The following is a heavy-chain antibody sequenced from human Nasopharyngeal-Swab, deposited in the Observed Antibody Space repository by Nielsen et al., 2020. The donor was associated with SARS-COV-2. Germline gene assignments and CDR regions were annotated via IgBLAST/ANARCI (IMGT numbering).Heavy chain of an antibody. CDR2: ISSNGGST. V-gene: IGHV3-64*04. Sequence: GESLKISCSASGFTFSSYAMHWVRQAPGKGLEYVSAISSNGGSTYYADSVKGRFTISRDNAKNSLFLQMNSLRAEDTAVYFCAREGRDGAVSSWGQGTLVTVSS. CDR1: GFTFSSYA. CDR3: AREGRDGAVSS. J-gene: IGHJ5*02. D-gene: IGHD5-24*01.